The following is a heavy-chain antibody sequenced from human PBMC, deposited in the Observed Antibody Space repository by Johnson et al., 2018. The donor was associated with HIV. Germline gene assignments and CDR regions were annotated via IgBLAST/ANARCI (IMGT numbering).Heavy chain of an antibody. CDR2: ISSDGSNK. J-gene: IGHJ3*01. D-gene: IGHD1-26*01. Sequence: QVQLVESGGGVVQPGRSLRLSCAASGFTFRNYAMHWVRQAPGKGLEWVAFISSDGSNKYYADSVKGRFTISSDTSKNTLYLQMNSLRAEDTAVYYCARDGGSYYRTWGSGGQGTMVTVSS. V-gene: IGHV3-30-3*01. CDR3: ARDGGSYYRTWGS. CDR1: GFTFRNYA.